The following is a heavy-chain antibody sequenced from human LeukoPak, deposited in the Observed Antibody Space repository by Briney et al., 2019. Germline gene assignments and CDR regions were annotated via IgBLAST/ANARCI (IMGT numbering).Heavy chain of an antibody. Sequence: GAAVTVSCKASGYRFTTYDINWVRQATAQGLEWVGWMNTNSGNTGYAQRLQGRVTMTRDTSISTAYVELNSLTSEGTAVYDCANNVGDTGTFDYWGEGTLVTVSS. CDR1: GYRFTTYD. CDR2: MNTNSGNT. V-gene: IGHV1-8*01. D-gene: IGHD5-18*01. CDR3: ANNVGDTGTFDY. J-gene: IGHJ4*02.